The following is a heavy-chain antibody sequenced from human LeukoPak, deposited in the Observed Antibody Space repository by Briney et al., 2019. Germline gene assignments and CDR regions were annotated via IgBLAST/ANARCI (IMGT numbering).Heavy chain of an antibody. Sequence: GGSLRLSCAASGFTFRAYSMNWVRQAPGKGREWVSHISSSSSTIYYADSVKGRFTISRDNGKNSLYLQMNSLRDEDTAVYYCVRGDGWFGELLNFDNWGQGTLVTVSS. CDR2: ISSSSSTI. CDR3: VRGDGWFGELLNFDN. D-gene: IGHD3-10*01. CDR1: GFTFRAYS. J-gene: IGHJ4*02. V-gene: IGHV3-48*02.